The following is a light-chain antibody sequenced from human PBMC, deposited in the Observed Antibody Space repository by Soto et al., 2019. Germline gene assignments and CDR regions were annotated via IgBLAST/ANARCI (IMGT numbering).Light chain of an antibody. J-gene: IGKJ1*01. CDR3: QQYGDSPPWT. CDR1: QSVSRSY. Sequence: EIGLTQSPGTLSLSPGERATLSCRASQSVSRSYLAWYQQKPGQAPRLLIYGASIRATGIPDRFSGSGSGTDFYLTINKLEPEDFAVYYCQQYGDSPPWTFGQGTKVEIK. CDR2: GAS. V-gene: IGKV3-20*01.